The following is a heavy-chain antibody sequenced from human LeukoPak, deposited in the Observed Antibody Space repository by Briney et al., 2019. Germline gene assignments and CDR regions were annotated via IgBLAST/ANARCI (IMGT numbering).Heavy chain of an antibody. CDR3: AREPLPHCSSTSCYGPGFDY. J-gene: IGHJ4*02. D-gene: IGHD2-2*01. CDR2: ISAYNGNT. CDR1: GYTFTSYG. Sequence: GASVKVSCKASGYTFTSYGISWVRQAPGQGLEWMGWISAYNGNTNYAQKLQGRVTMTTDTSTSTAYMELRSLRSDDTAVYYCAREPLPHCSSTSCYGPGFDYWGQGTLVTVSS. V-gene: IGHV1-18*01.